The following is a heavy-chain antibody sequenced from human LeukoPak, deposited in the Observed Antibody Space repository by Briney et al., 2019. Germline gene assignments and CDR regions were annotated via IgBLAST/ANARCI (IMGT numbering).Heavy chain of an antibody. J-gene: IGHJ5*02. CDR2: VYYNGRT. CDR3: ARGLYDFRSDYPQTWFDP. Sequence: PSETLSLTCSVSAVFVISSSYYWGWIRLSPGKGLQWIGSVYYNGRTFFNPSLQSRVTISVDTSKNQFSLKLTSVTAADTALYYCARGLYDFRSDYPQTWFDPWGQGIPVIVSS. V-gene: IGHV4-39*01. D-gene: IGHD3-3*01. CDR1: AVFVISSSYY.